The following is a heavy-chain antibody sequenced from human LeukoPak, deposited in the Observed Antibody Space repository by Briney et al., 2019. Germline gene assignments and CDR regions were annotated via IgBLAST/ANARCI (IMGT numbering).Heavy chain of an antibody. CDR3: ARGRPHGNDY. CDR1: GFTFSSYW. D-gene: IGHD4-23*01. V-gene: IGHV3-74*01. J-gene: IGHJ4*02. CDR2: IASDGSST. Sequence: HSGGSLRLSCAASGFTFSSYWMNWVRQAPGKGLVWVSRIASDGSSTTYADSVKGRFSISRDNAKNTLYLQMNGLRVEDTAVYYCARGRPHGNDYWGQGTLVTVSS.